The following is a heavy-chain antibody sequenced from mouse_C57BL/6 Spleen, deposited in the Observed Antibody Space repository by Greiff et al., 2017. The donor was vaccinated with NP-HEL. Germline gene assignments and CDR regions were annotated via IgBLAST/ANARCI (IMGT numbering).Heavy chain of an antibody. CDR3: ARDIDGYYVGGAMDY. V-gene: IGHV1-82*01. Sequence: QVQLQKSGPELVKPGASVKISCKASGYAFSSSWMNWVKQRPGKGLEWIGRIYPGDGDTNYNGKVKGKATLTADKSSSTAYMQLSSLTSEDSAVYVCARDIDGYYVGGAMDYWGQGTSVTVSS. CDR1: GYAFSSSW. J-gene: IGHJ4*01. D-gene: IGHD2-3*01. CDR2: IYPGDGDT.